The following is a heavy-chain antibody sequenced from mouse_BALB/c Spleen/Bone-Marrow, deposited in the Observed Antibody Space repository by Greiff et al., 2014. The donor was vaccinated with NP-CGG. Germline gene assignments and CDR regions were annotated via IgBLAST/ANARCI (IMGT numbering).Heavy chain of an antibody. CDR1: GFNIKDTY. D-gene: IGHD1-1*01. J-gene: IGHJ3*01. V-gene: IGHV14-3*02. CDR2: IDPANGNT. Sequence: VQLQQSGAELEKPGASVKLSCTASGFNIKDTYMHWVKQRPEQGLEWIGRIDPANGNTKYDPKFQGKATITADTSSNTAYLQPSSLTSEDTAVYYCATYYYGSSWGFAYWGQGTLVTVSA. CDR3: ATYYYGSSWGFAY.